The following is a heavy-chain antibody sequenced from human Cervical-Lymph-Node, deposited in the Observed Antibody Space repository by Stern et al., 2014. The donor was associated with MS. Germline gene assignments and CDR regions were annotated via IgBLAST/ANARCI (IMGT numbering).Heavy chain of an antibody. CDR3: ARDPPEMTKPPHNKRVDA. V-gene: IGHV1-69*14. J-gene: IGHJ6*02. Sequence: QVQLMQSGAEVRKPGSSVKVSCKASGASLSTFSISWVRQAPGQGLEWLGGISPLLNRANYATRFQDRVTITADKTTNTVYMELRSLTAEDTAVYYCARDPPEMTKPPHNKRVDAWGQGTTVTVSS. D-gene: IGHD5-24*01. CDR1: GASLSTFS. CDR2: ISPLLNRA.